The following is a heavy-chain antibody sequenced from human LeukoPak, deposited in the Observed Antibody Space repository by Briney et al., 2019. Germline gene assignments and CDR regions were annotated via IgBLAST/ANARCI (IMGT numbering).Heavy chain of an antibody. Sequence: GGSLRLSCAASGFTFSNAWMSWVRQAPGKGLEWVGRIKSKTDGGTTDYAAPVKGRSTISRDDSKNTLYLQMNSLKTEDTAVYYCTTPPDYGGNPYWGQGTLVTVSS. CDR2: IKSKTDGGTT. J-gene: IGHJ4*02. D-gene: IGHD4-23*01. CDR3: TTPPDYGGNPY. CDR1: GFTFSNAW. V-gene: IGHV3-15*01.